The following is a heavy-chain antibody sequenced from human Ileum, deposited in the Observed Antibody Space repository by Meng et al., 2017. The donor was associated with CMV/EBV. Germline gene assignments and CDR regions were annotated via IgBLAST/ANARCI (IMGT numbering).Heavy chain of an antibody. CDR1: GFSMSDYW. CDR3: ALEERRLASFDY. D-gene: IGHD3-9*01. CDR2: IRHDGSNI. J-gene: IGHJ4*02. V-gene: IGHV3-74*01. Sequence: EGQRVQSGGGLFQPGGSLRLSCEVSGFSMSDYWMHWVRQSPGKGLMWLSRIRHDGSNIYYADSVKGRITISRDNAKNSLYLEINSLKVEDTAVYYCALEERRLASFDYWGQGILVTVSS.